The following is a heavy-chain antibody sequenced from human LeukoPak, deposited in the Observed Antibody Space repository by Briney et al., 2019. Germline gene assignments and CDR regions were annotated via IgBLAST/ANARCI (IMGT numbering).Heavy chain of an antibody. V-gene: IGHV4-34*01. CDR2: INHSGST. Sequence: SETLSLTCAVYGGSFSGYYWSWIRQPPGKGLEWIGEINHSGSTNYNPSLKSRVTISVDTSKNQFSLKLSSVTAADTAVYYCARGRNGSGSFVWGSCRPFDYWGQGTLVTVSS. CDR1: GGSFSGYY. J-gene: IGHJ4*02. D-gene: IGHD3-16*02. CDR3: ARGRNGSGSFVWGSCRPFDY.